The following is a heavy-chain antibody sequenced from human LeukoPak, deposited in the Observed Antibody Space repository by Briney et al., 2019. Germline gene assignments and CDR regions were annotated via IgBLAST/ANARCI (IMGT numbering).Heavy chain of an antibody. D-gene: IGHD4-23*01. J-gene: IGHJ4*02. CDR3: ARGSGGNPRPDY. V-gene: IGHV1-2*02. Sequence: ASVKVSCKASGYTFTGYYMHWVRQAPGQGLEWMGWINPNSGGTSYAQKFQGRVTMTRDTSISTAYMELSRLRSDDTAVYYCARGSGGNPRPDYWGQGTLVTVSS. CDR1: GYTFTGYY. CDR2: INPNSGGT.